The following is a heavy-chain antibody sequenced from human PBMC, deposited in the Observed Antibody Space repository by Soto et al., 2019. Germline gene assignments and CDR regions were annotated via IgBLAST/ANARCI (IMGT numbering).Heavy chain of an antibody. J-gene: IGHJ3*02. D-gene: IGHD1-7*01. CDR1: GGIFSSYA. Sequence: ASVKVSCKASGGIFSSYAISWVRQAPGQGLEWMGGIIPIFGTANYAQKFQGRVTITADESTSTAYMELSSLRSEDTAVYYCARLLELPPAAFDIWGQGTMVTVSS. V-gene: IGHV1-69*13. CDR2: IIPIFGTA. CDR3: ARLLELPPAAFDI.